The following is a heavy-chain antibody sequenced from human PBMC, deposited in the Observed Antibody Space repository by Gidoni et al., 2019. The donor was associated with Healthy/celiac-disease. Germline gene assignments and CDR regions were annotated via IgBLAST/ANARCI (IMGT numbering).Heavy chain of an antibody. J-gene: IGHJ5*02. CDR1: GGSISSGSYY. V-gene: IGHV4-61*02. D-gene: IGHD2-15*01. Sequence: QVQLQESGPGLVKPSQTLSLTCTVSGGSISSGSYYWSWIRQPAGKGLEWIGRIYTSGSPNYNPSLKSRVTMSVDTSKNQFSLKLSSVTAADTAVYYCARVRGGSLVFDPWGQGTLVTVSS. CDR3: ARVRGGSLVFDP. CDR2: IYTSGSP.